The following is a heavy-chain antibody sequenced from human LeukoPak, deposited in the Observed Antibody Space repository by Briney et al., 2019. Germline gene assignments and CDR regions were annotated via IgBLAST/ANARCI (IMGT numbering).Heavy chain of an antibody. CDR3: ARSSLGYCSSTSCYIRYFDY. Sequence: ASVKVSCKASGYTFTSYGISRVRQAPGQGIEWMGWISAYNGNTNYAQKLQGRVTMTTDTSTSTDYMELRSLRSDDTAVYYCARSSLGYCSSTSCYIRYFDYWGQGTLVTVSS. V-gene: IGHV1-18*01. D-gene: IGHD2-2*02. J-gene: IGHJ4*02. CDR1: GYTFTSYG. CDR2: ISAYNGNT.